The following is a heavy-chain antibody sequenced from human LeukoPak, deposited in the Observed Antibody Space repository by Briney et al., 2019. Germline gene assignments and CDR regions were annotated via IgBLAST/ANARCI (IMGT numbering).Heavy chain of an antibody. CDR3: ARLGRRGYYDSSGYYFDY. CDR1: GYTFTGYY. J-gene: IGHJ4*02. CDR2: INPNSGGT. Sequence: GASVKVSCKASGYTFTGYYMHWVRQAPGQGLEWMGWINPNSGGTNYAQKFQGRVTMTRDTSISTAYMELSRLRSDDTAVYYCARLGRRGYYDSSGYYFDYWGQGTLVTVSS. V-gene: IGHV1-2*02. D-gene: IGHD3-22*01.